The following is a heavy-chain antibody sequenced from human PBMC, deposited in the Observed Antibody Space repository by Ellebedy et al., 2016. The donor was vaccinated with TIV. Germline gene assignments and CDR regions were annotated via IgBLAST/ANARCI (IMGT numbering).Heavy chain of an antibody. CDR3: ARARYGSGISYNVFDY. J-gene: IGHJ4*02. CDR2: VTTGSAYM. Sequence: LSLTCAASGFSFSDYYMNWIRQAPGKGLEWVADVTTGSAYMHYADSVKGRFTISRDNSRNTLYLQMNSLRAEDTAVYYCARARYGSGISYNVFDYWGQGSLVTVSS. V-gene: IGHV3-11*06. CDR1: GFSFSDYY. D-gene: IGHD3-10*01.